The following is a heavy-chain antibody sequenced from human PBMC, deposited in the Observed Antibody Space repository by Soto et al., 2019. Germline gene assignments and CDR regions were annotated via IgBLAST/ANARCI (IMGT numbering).Heavy chain of an antibody. J-gene: IGHJ4*02. Sequence: GGSLRLSCAASGFTFSSYDMHWVRQATGKGLEWVSAIGTAGDTYYPGSVKGRFTISRENAKNSLYLQMNSLRAGDTAVYYCARASDSIGWYPAYYFDYWGQRTLVTVS. CDR2: IGTAGDT. CDR1: GFTFSSYD. CDR3: ARASDSIGWYPAYYFDY. V-gene: IGHV3-13*01. D-gene: IGHD6-19*01.